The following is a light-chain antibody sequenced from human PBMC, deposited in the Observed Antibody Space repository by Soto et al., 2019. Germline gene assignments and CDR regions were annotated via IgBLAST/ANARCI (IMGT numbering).Light chain of an antibody. Sequence: EIVMTQSPGTLSLSPGEGATLTCRASQSVSSSYLAWYQQKPGQAPRLLIYGTSNRATGIPDRISGSRSGTEFTLTISSLQSEDFGVYYCQQFDDWPTFGQGTKVDIK. J-gene: IGKJ1*01. CDR3: QQFDDWPT. CDR1: QSVSSSY. V-gene: IGKV3-15*01. CDR2: GTS.